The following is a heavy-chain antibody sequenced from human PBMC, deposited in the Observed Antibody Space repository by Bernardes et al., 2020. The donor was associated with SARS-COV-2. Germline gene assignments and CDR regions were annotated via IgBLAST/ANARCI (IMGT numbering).Heavy chain of an antibody. D-gene: IGHD6-19*01. J-gene: IGHJ4*02. CDR3: TRGSGHYYFDY. CDR1: GFTFTTYW. CDR2: LSTDGSTI. V-gene: IGHV3-74*01. Sequence: GSLRLSCVASGFTFTTYWMHWVRQAPGKGLEWVTGLSTDGSTIRCADSVKGRFTISRDNAKNTVYLQMNSLRPEDTAVYYCTRGSGHYYFDYWGQGTLVTV.